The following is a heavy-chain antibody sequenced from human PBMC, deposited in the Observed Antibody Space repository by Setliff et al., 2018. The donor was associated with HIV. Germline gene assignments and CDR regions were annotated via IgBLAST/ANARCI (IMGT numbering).Heavy chain of an antibody. J-gene: IGHJ6*02. D-gene: IGHD2-2*01. CDR3: ARGHCSGTNCYGVDYYGMDV. CDR1: GGSISSDNW. CDR2: IYHSEYT. V-gene: IGHV4-4*02. Sequence: GTPSLTCTVSGGSISSDNWWTWVRQAPEKGLEWIGEIYHSEYTNYNPSLKSRVSMSVDKSKNQFSVKLTSVTAADTAVYYCARGHCSGTNCYGVDYYGMDVWGQGTTVTVSS.